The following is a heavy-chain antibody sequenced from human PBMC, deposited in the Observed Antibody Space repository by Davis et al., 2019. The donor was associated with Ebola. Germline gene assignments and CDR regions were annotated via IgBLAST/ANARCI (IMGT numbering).Heavy chain of an antibody. CDR3: ARVPRNPHIRYFDY. J-gene: IGHJ4*02. Sequence: PGGSLRLSCAASGFTFSSYSMNWVRQAPGKGLEWVSSISSSSSYIYYADSVKGRFTISRDNAKNSLYLQMNSLRAEDTAVYYCARVPRNPHIRYFDYWGQGTLVTVSS. CDR1: GFTFSSYS. V-gene: IGHV3-21*01. CDR2: ISSSSSYI.